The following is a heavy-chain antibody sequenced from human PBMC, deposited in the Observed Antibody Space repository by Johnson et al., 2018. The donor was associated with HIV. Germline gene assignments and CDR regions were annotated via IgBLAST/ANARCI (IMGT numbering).Heavy chain of an antibody. CDR2: ISYDGSNK. CDR1: GFTFSSYA. J-gene: IGHJ3*02. D-gene: IGHD3-22*01. CDR3: AKVYYDSSGYGAFDI. V-gene: IGHV3-30-3*01. Sequence: QVQLVESGGGVVQPGGSLRLSCAASGFTFSSYAMHWVRQAPGKGLEWVAVISYDGSNKYYADSVKGRFTISRDNAKNSLYLQMNSLRAEDTALYYCAKVYYDSSGYGAFDIWGKGTMVTVSS.